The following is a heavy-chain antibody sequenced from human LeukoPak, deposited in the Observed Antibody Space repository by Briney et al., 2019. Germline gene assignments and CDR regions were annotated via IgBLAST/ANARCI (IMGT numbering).Heavy chain of an antibody. J-gene: IGHJ4*02. CDR3: ARAMVRGVITPDY. CDR1: GYTFNNYA. CDR2: INTNTGNP. Sequence: ASVMVSCKPSGYTFNNYAVNWVRQAPGQGLEWMGWINTNTGNPTYAQGFTGRFVFSLDTSVSTAYLQISSLKAEDTAVYYCARAMVRGVITPDYWGQGTLVTVSS. V-gene: IGHV7-4-1*02. D-gene: IGHD3-10*01.